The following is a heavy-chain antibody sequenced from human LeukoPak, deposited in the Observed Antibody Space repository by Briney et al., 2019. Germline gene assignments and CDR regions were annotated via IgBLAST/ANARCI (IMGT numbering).Heavy chain of an antibody. CDR3: ASRWSFDY. V-gene: IGHV3-74*01. Sequence: PGGSLRLSCAVSGFSISGDWMHWVRQAPGKGLVWVSRISSDGTTTNYADSVKGRFTISRDNAENTLYLQMNSLRAEDTAVYYCASRWSFDYWGQGTLVTVSS. D-gene: IGHD2-15*01. CDR2: ISSDGTTT. CDR1: GFSISGDW. J-gene: IGHJ4*02.